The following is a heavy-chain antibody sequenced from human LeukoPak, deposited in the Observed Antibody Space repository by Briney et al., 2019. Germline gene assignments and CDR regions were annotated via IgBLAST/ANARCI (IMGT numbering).Heavy chain of an antibody. CDR1: GGSFSAYY. CDR2: INHSGST. J-gene: IGHJ5*02. V-gene: IGHV4-34*01. CDR3: ARGAWFDP. Sequence: SETLSLTCAVYGGSFSAYYWNWIRQAPGKGLEWIGEINHSGSTNYNPSLKSRVTISLDTSKNQFSLKLRSVTAADTAVYYCARGAWFDPWGQGTLVTVSS.